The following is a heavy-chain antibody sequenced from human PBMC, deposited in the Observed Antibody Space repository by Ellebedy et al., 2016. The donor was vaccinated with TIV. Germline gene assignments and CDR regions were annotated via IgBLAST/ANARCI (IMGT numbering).Heavy chain of an antibody. V-gene: IGHV1-2*04. Sequence: AASVKVSCKASGFSFTGYYIHWVRQAPGQGLEWMGWITPNSGRTKYAQKFQDWVTITRDTSISKAYMELTRLRSDDTAVYYCARKTGNRGDFDIWGQGTMVAVSS. D-gene: IGHD7-27*01. CDR1: GFSFTGYY. CDR2: ITPNSGRT. CDR3: ARKTGNRGDFDI. J-gene: IGHJ3*02.